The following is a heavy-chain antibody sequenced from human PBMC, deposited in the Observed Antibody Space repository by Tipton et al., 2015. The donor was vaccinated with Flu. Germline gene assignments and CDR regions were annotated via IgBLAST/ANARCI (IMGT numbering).Heavy chain of an antibody. J-gene: IGHJ4*02. CDR1: GGSISSFY. V-gene: IGHV4-4*07. D-gene: IGHD3-10*01. Sequence: LRLSYTVSGGSISSFYWSWIRQPAGKGLEWIGRIYTSGTTNYNPSLKSRVTMSVDTSKNQFSLRLNSVTAADTAVYYCARGSGSGTYVIFDFWGQGTLVTVSS. CDR2: IYTSGTT. CDR3: ARGSGSGTYVIFDF.